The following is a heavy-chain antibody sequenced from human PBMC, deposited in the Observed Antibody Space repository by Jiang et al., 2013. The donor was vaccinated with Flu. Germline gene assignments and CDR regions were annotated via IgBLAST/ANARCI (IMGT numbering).Heavy chain of an antibody. CDR3: ARHKTGGGYGWYFDL. CDR2: IFYSGNT. Sequence: PGLVKPSETLSLTCSVSGGSINSKSYRWGWIRQPPGKGLEWIGSIFYSGNTYYNPSLKSRVTISVDTSKNQFSLKLTSVTAADTAVYTCARHKTGGGYGWYFDLWGRGTLVTVSS. J-gene: IGHJ2*01. D-gene: IGHD1-1*01. V-gene: IGHV4-39*07. CDR1: GGSINSKSYR.